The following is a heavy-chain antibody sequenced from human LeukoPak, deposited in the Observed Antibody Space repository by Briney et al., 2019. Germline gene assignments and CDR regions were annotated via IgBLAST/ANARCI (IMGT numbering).Heavy chain of an antibody. CDR3: ARFGDFWSGYFIDY. J-gene: IGHJ4*02. Sequence: SETLSLTCTVSGGSISSSSYYWGWIRQPPGKGLEWIGSIYYSGSTYYNPSLKSRVTISVDTSKNQFSLKLSSVTAADTAVYYCARFGDFWSGYFIDYWGQGTLVTVSS. V-gene: IGHV4-39*07. CDR1: GGSISSSSYY. D-gene: IGHD3-3*01. CDR2: IYYSGST.